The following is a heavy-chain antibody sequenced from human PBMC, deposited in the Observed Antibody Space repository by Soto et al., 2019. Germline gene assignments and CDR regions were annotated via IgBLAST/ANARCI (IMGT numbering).Heavy chain of an antibody. J-gene: IGHJ3*02. CDR2: IWYDGSNK. CDR1: GFTFSSYG. D-gene: IGHD3-10*01. V-gene: IGHV3-33*01. Sequence: PGGPLRLSCAASGFTFSSYGMHWVRQAPGKGLEWVAVIWYDGSNKYYADSVKGRFTISRDNSKNTLYLQMNSLRAEDTAVYYCATPSYGSGSYRNRDAFDIWGQGTMVTVSS. CDR3: ATPSYGSGSYRNRDAFDI.